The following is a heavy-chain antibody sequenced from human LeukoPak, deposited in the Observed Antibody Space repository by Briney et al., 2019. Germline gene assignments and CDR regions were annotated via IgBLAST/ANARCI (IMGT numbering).Heavy chain of an antibody. CDR2: ISSGGSLT. J-gene: IGHJ4*02. D-gene: IGHD1-26*01. CDR3: ARGSGSYGSYFFDY. Sequence: GGSLRLSCAASESTFKYYAMNWVRQAPGKGLEWVASISSGGSLTYYADSMKGRFTISRDNDRNSLHLQMNSLRGEDTAIYYCARGSGSYGSYFFDYWGQGTLVTVSS. CDR1: ESTFKYYA. V-gene: IGHV3-21*01.